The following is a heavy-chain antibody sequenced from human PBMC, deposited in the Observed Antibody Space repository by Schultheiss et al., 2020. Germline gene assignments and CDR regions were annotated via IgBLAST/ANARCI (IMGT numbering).Heavy chain of an antibody. Sequence: GGALRLSCAASGFTFSSYSMNWVRQAPGKGLEWVSSISSSSSYIYYADSVKGRFTISRDNAKNSLYLQMNSLRAEDTAVYYCARDLKYSTPDWFDPWGQGTLVTVAS. CDR2: ISSSSSYI. D-gene: IGHD6-13*01. V-gene: IGHV3-21*04. J-gene: IGHJ5*02. CDR1: GFTFSSYS. CDR3: ARDLKYSTPDWFDP.